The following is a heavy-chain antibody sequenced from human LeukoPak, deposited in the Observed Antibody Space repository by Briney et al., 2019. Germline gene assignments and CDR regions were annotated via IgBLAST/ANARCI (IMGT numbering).Heavy chain of an antibody. D-gene: IGHD2-15*01. J-gene: IGHJ3*02. CDR3: ARGDNYVVAAIGAFDI. V-gene: IGHV4-30-2*05. Sequence: SQTLSLTCAVSGGSISSGGYSWSWIRQPPGKGLEWIGYIYHSGSTYYNPSLKSRVTISVDTSKNQFSLKLSSVTAADTAVYYCARGDNYVVAAIGAFDIWGQGTMVTVSS. CDR2: IYHSGST. CDR1: GGSISSGGYS.